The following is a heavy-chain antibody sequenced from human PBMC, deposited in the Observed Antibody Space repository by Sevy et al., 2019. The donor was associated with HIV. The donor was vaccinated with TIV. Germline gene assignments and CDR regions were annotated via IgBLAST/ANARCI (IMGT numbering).Heavy chain of an antibody. CDR3: ARAGHYDILTGYHSNWFDP. CDR2: INPNSGGT. J-gene: IGHJ5*02. CDR1: GYTFTGYY. D-gene: IGHD3-9*01. Sequence: ASVKVSCKASGYTFTGYYMHWVRQAPGQGLEWMGWINPNSGGTNYAQKFQGWVTMTRDTSFSTAYMERSRLGSDDTAVYYCARAGHYDILTGYHSNWFDPWGQGTLVTVSS. V-gene: IGHV1-2*04.